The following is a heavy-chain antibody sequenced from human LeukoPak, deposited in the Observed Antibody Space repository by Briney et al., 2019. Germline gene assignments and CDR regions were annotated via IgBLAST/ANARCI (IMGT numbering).Heavy chain of an antibody. CDR3: ARSDLRFLELLDY. J-gene: IGHJ4*02. V-gene: IGHV3-48*02. D-gene: IGHD3-3*01. Sequence: PGGSLRLSCAASGFTFSGYSMNWVRHAPGKGLELVSYISSSSNKIYYADSVKGRFITSRDNAKNSLYLQMNSLRDEDTAVYYCARSDLRFLELLDYWGQGTLVTVSS. CDR1: GFTFSGYS. CDR2: ISSSSNKI.